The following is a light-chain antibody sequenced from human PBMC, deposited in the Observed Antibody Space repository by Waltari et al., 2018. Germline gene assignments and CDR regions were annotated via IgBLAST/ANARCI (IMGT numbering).Light chain of an antibody. CDR1: RRDIGGSNY. J-gene: IGLJ2*01. CDR2: DVS. V-gene: IGLV2-14*03. Sequence: QSALTQPASVSGSPGHAITISCTGTRRDIGGSNYVSWYQQHPGKAPKPMIYDVSNRPSGVSNRFSVSKSGNTASRTISGLQAEDEADYYCSSYRSSFTYVVFVGGTKLTVL. CDR3: SSYRSSFTYVV.